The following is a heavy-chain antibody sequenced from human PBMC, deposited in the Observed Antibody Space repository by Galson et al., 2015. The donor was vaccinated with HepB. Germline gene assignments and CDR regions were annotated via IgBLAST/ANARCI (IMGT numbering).Heavy chain of an antibody. V-gene: IGHV3-66*01. CDR1: GFTVSSNY. Sequence: SLRLSCAASGFTVSSNYMSWVRQAPGKGLEWVSVIYSGGSTYYADSVKGRFTISRDNSKNTLYLQMNSLRAEDTAVYYCARVAYGSGSYYKRSYYFDYWGQGTLVTVSS. CDR2: IYSGGST. CDR3: ARVAYGSGSYYKRSYYFDY. J-gene: IGHJ4*02. D-gene: IGHD3-10*01.